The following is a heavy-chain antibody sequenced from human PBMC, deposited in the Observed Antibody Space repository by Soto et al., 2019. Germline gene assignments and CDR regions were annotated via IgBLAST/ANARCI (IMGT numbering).Heavy chain of an antibody. Sequence: SVKVSCKASGGTFSIYAISCVLQAPVQWLDWMGGIIPIFGTANYAQKFQGRVTITADESTSTAYMELSSLRSEDTAVYYCARDEHYYGSGSLDYWGQGTLVTVSS. CDR2: IIPIFGTA. CDR3: ARDEHYYGSGSLDY. D-gene: IGHD3-10*01. V-gene: IGHV1-69*13. J-gene: IGHJ4*02. CDR1: GGTFSIYA.